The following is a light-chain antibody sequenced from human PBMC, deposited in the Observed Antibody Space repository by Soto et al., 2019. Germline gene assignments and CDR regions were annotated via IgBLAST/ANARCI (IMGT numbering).Light chain of an antibody. CDR2: RAS. CDR3: QHHDSSPTWT. J-gene: IGKJ1*01. Sequence: IVLTQSPGTLSLSPGERATLSCRASQSVSSSYLAWYQQKPGQAPRLLIYRASTRATGVPARFSGSGSGTDFTLSISRLEPEDFAVYYCQHHDSSPTWTFGQGTKVDNK. CDR1: QSVSSSY. V-gene: IGKV3-20*01.